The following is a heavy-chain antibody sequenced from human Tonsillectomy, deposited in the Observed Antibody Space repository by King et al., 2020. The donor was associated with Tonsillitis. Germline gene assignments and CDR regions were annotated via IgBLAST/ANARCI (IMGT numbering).Heavy chain of an antibody. D-gene: IGHD1-26*01. Sequence: VQLVESGGGLVKPGGSLRFSCAASGFTFSSYSINWFRQAPGKGLEWVSSISSSSTYIYYADSVKGRFTISRDNAKNSLYLQMNSLRAEDTAVYYCARLATGSGAFDIWGQGTMVTVS. CDR2: ISSSSTYI. V-gene: IGHV3-21*01. CDR1: GFTFSSYS. CDR3: ARLATGSGAFDI. J-gene: IGHJ3*02.